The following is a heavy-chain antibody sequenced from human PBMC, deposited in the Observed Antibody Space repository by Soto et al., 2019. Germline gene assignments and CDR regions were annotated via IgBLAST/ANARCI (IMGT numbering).Heavy chain of an antibody. CDR3: AKEMMASTLAEFFDY. V-gene: IGHV3-23*01. J-gene: IGHJ4*02. Sequence: EVQLLESGGGLIQPGGSLRLSCEASGFTFSNYGMTWVRLAPGKGLGWASTISGSGGRTFYADPVKGRFTISRDNSKHTLYLHMKSLRAEDTAVYYCAKEMMASTLAEFFDYWGQGTLVTVSS. D-gene: IGHD6-19*01. CDR2: ISGSGGRT. CDR1: GFTFSNYG.